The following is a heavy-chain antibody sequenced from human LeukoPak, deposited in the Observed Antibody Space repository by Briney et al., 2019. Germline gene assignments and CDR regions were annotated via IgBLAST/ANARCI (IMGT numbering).Heavy chain of an antibody. D-gene: IGHD6-25*01. CDR3: ARDFVTAAYYFDY. J-gene: IGHJ4*02. CDR1: GFTFSNYA. CDR2: ISYDGSNK. V-gene: IGHV3-30*01. Sequence: GRSLRLSCAASGFTFSNYAMHWVRQAPGKGPEWVAVISYDGSNKYYADSVKGRFTISRDNSKNTLYLQMNGLRAEDTAVYYCARDFVTAAYYFDYWGQGTLVTVSS.